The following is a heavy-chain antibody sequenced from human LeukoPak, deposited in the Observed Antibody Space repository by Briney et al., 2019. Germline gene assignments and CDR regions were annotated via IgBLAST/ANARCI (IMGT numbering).Heavy chain of an antibody. CDR3: AKKSGSYYIIPLDC. CDR2: ISGGGGTT. V-gene: IGHV3-23*01. D-gene: IGHD3-10*01. CDR1: GFAFSSYV. J-gene: IGHJ4*02. Sequence: GGSLRLSCAASGFAFSSYVMSWVRLAPGKGLEWVSTISGGGGTTYYADSVKGRFTISRDNSKSTLYLQMNSLRADDTAVYFCAKKSGSYYIIPLDCWGQGTLVTVSS.